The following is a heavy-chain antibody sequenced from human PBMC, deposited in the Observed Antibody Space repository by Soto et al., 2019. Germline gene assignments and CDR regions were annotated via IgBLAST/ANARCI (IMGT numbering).Heavy chain of an antibody. CDR1: GGSISSYY. D-gene: IGHD4-17*01. Sequence: SETLSLTCTVSGGSISSYYWSWIRQPPGKGLEWIGYIYYSGSTNYNPSLKSRVTISVDTSKNQFSLKLSSVTAADTAVYYCARRFNRAGGDYATYYFDYWGQGTLVTVSS. V-gene: IGHV4-59*08. J-gene: IGHJ4*02. CDR2: IYYSGST. CDR3: ARRFNRAGGDYATYYFDY.